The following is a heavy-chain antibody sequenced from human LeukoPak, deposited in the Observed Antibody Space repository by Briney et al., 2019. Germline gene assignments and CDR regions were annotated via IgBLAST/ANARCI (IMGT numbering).Heavy chain of an antibody. CDR2: MNPNSGNT. CDR3: ARGVRQQLVQYYFDY. J-gene: IGHJ4*02. V-gene: IGHV1-8*01. Sequence: ASVKVSRKASGYTFTSYDINWVRQATGQGLEWMGWMNPNSGNTGYAQKFQGRVTMTRNTSISTAYMELSSLRSEDTAVYYCARGVRQQLVQYYFDYWGQGTLVTVSS. CDR1: GYTFTSYD. D-gene: IGHD6-13*01.